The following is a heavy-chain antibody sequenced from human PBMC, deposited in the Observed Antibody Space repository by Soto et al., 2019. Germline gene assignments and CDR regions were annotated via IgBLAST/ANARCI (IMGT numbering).Heavy chain of an antibody. D-gene: IGHD2-15*01. CDR3: AKELGGGKPFDY. CDR2: LSASGGTT. J-gene: IGHJ4*02. Sequence: PGGSLRLSWAASGFKFNSYGMNWVRQAPGKGLEWVAALSASGGTTYHSDSVKGRFTISRDNSKNTLYLQMNSLRAEDTALYYCAKELGGGKPFDYWGQGTLVTSPQ. CDR1: GFKFNSYG. V-gene: IGHV3-23*01.